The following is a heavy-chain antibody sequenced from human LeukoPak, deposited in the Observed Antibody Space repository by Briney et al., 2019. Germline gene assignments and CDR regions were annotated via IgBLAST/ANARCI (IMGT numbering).Heavy chain of an antibody. J-gene: IGHJ4*02. V-gene: IGHV1-2*02. Sequence: GASVKVSCKASGYTFTGYYMHWVRQAPGQGLEWMGWINPNSGGTNYAQKFQGRVTMTRDTSISTAYMELSRLRSDDTAVYYCARAKWGVNSAAPFDNWGQGTLFTVSS. CDR2: INPNSGGT. CDR3: ARAKWGVNSAAPFDN. D-gene: IGHD6-25*01. CDR1: GYTFTGYY.